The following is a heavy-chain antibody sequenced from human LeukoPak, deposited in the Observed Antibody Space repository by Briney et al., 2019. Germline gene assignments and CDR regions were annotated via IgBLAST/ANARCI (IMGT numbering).Heavy chain of an antibody. D-gene: IGHD5-24*01. V-gene: IGHV3-23*01. J-gene: IGHJ4*02. CDR3: VVYTGGYRSQF. CDR2: ISDRGDRQ. Sequence: GGSLRLSCAASGFTFSNAWMSWVRQAPGKGLEWVSAISDRGDRQYYADSVKGRFTISRDNSMNTLRLQMNSLSVEDTAVYYCVVYTGGYRSQFWGQGTLVTVSS. CDR1: GFTFSNAW.